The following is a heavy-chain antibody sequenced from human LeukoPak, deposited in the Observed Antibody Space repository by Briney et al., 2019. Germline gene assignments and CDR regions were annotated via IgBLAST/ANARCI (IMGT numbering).Heavy chain of an antibody. J-gene: IGHJ3*01. CDR3: ARRGDV. V-gene: IGHV4-4*07. CDR2: FYASGST. Sequence: SETLSLTCTVSGGSISSYYWNWIRQPAGKGLEWIGRFYASGSTDYNPSLKSRVTISVDTSKNQFSLRLSSVTAADTAMYYCARRGDVWGQGTMVTVSS. CDR1: GGSISSYY.